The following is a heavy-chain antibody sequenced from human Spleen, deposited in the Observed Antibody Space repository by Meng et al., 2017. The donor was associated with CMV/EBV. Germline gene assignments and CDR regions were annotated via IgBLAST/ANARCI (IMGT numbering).Heavy chain of an antibody. V-gene: IGHV3-53*01. CDR2: IYSGDST. CDR1: GFTVSSNY. D-gene: IGHD6-6*01. Sequence: GGSLRLSCAASGFTVSSNYMSWVRQALGKGLEWVSVIYSGDSTYYADSVKGRFTISRDNSKNTVYLQMNSLRAEDTAVYYCAREQVEYSSRLNGMDAWGQGTTVTVSS. CDR3: AREQVEYSSRLNGMDA. J-gene: IGHJ6*02.